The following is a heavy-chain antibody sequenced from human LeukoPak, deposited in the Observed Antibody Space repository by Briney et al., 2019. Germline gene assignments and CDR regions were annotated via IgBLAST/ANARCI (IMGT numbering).Heavy chain of an antibody. Sequence: SGGSLRLSCAASGFTFNRHWMSWVRQGPGKGLEWVATIRQDGSGTHYVDFVTGRFIISRDNAKNSLSLQMNSLGAEDTAMYYCARLLGDSTIYDLWGPGTQVTVSS. V-gene: IGHV3-7*01. CDR3: ARLLGDSTIYDL. CDR1: GFTFNRHW. D-gene: IGHD3-16*01. CDR2: IRQDGSGT. J-gene: IGHJ5*02.